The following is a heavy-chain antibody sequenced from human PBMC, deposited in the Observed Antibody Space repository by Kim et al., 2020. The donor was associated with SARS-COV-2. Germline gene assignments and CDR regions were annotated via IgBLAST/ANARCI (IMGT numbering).Heavy chain of an antibody. CDR3: ARGGGVAGAPYWYFDL. CDR1: GGSISSYY. V-gene: IGHV4-59*13. CDR2: IYYSGST. D-gene: IGHD2-15*01. J-gene: IGHJ2*01. Sequence: SETLSLTCTVSGGSISSYYWSWIRQPPGKGLEWIGYIYYSGSTNYNPSLKSRVTISVDTSKNQFSLKLSSVTAADTAVYYCARGGGVAGAPYWYFDLWGRGTLVTVSS.